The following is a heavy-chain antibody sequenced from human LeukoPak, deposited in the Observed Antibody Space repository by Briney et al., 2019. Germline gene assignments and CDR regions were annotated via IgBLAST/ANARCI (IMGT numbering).Heavy chain of an antibody. CDR3: ARASGSYGSGSYYYYGMDV. Sequence: SETLSLTCAVSGYSISSGYYWGWIRQPPGKGLEWIGSIFHSGSTYYNPSLKSRVNMSVDASKNQISLKLSSVTAADTAVYYCARASGSYGSGSYYYYGMDVWGKGTTVTVSS. CDR2: IFHSGST. D-gene: IGHD3-10*01. V-gene: IGHV4-38-2*01. CDR1: GYSISSGYY. J-gene: IGHJ6*04.